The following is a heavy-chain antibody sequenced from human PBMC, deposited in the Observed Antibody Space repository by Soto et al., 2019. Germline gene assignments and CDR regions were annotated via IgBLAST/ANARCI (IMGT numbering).Heavy chain of an antibody. D-gene: IGHD3-10*01. J-gene: IGHJ6*02. Sequence: ASVKVSCKASGFTFISSAVQWVRQARGQRLEWIGWIVVGSGNTTSAQKFQERVTITRDMSTSTAYMELSSLRSEDTAVYFCAATPGAYYYYYGMDVWGQGTTVTVSS. CDR3: AATPGAYYYYYGMDV. CDR2: IVVGSGNT. CDR1: GFTFISSA. V-gene: IGHV1-58*01.